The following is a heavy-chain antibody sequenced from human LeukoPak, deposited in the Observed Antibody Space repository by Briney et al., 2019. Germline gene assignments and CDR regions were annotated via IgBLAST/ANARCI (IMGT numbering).Heavy chain of an antibody. D-gene: IGHD3-22*01. Sequence: GGSLRLSCAVSLFTVSGHYMSWVRQAPGRGLEWVSVMYSRVSTYYADSVKGRFTISRDNSKNTLYLQMHSLRAEDTAVYYCARSNYYDSRRFDSWGQGIPVTVSS. CDR1: LFTVSGHY. J-gene: IGHJ4*02. CDR2: MYSRVST. CDR3: ARSNYYDSRRFDS. V-gene: IGHV3-53*01.